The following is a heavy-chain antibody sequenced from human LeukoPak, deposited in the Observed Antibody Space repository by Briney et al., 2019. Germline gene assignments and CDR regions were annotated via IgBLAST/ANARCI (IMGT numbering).Heavy chain of an antibody. CDR2: IIPIFGTA. Sequence: SVKVSCKASGYTFTGYYMHWVRQAPGQGLEWMGGIIPIFGTANYAQKFQGRVTITADESTSTAYMELSSLRSEDTAVYYCARGGYSYGPHNWFDPWGQGTLVTVSS. J-gene: IGHJ5*02. CDR3: ARGGYSYGPHNWFDP. V-gene: IGHV1-69*13. CDR1: GYTFTGYY. D-gene: IGHD5-18*01.